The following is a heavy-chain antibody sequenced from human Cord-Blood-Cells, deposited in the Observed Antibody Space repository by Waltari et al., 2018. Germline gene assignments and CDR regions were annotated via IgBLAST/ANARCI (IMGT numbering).Heavy chain of an antibody. CDR2: INHSGSP. D-gene: IGHD2-2*02. Sequence: QVQLQQWGAGLLKPSETLSLTCAVYGGSFSGYYWSWIRQPPGKGLEWIGEINHSGSPNYTPSLESRVTRSVDTSKNQFSLKLSSVTAADTAVYYCAGSYCSSTSCYTGDGMDVWGQGTTVTVSS. CDR1: GGSFSGYY. J-gene: IGHJ6*02. CDR3: AGSYCSSTSCYTGDGMDV. V-gene: IGHV4-34*01.